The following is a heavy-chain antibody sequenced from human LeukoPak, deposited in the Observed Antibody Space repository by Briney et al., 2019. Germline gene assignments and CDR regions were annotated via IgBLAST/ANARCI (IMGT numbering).Heavy chain of an antibody. Sequence: GGSLRLSCAASGFTVSNIYMRWVRQAPGKGLEWVSVIYSGGSTYYADSVKGRFTTPRDDSKNTLYPQMNRLRAEDTAVYYCAIGTLTPNGYYYIDVWGKGRTVSVCS. D-gene: IGHD3-9*01. CDR2: IYSGGST. CDR3: AIGTLTPNGYYYIDV. V-gene: IGHV3-53*01. CDR1: GFTVSNIY. J-gene: IGHJ6*03.